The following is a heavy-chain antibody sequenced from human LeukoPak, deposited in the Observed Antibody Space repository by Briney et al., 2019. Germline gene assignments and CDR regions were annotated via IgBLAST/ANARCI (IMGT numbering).Heavy chain of an antibody. CDR3: ARDYGVGSGSYKY. CDR2: ISYDGSNK. D-gene: IGHD3-10*01. V-gene: IGHV3-30*04. J-gene: IGHJ4*02. CDR1: GFTFSSYA. Sequence: PGGSLRLSCAASGFTFSSYAMHWVRQAPGKGLEWVAVISYDGSNKYYADSVKGRFTISRDNSKNTLYLQMNSLRAEDTAVYYCARDYGVGSGSYKYWGQGTLVTVSS.